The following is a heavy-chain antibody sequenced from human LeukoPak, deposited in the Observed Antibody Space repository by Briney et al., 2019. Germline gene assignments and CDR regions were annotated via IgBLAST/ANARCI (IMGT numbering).Heavy chain of an antibody. CDR3: AKEEAVVLDY. CDR2: ISYDGSNK. J-gene: IGHJ4*02. V-gene: IGHV3-30*18. Sequence: GGSLRLSCAASGCTFSSYGMHWVRQAPGKGLEWVAVISYDGSNKYYADSVKGRFTISRDNSKNTLYLQMNSLRAEDTAVYYCAKEEAVVLDYWGQGTLVTVSS. CDR1: GCTFSSYG. D-gene: IGHD6-19*01.